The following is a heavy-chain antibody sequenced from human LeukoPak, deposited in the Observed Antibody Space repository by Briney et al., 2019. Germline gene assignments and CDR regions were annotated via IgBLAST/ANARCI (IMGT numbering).Heavy chain of an antibody. CDR2: IKNKTNGGTT. D-gene: IGHD2-2*01. Sequence: GGSLRLSCAASGFTFSSAWMTWVRQAPGKGLEWVGHIKNKTNGGTTDYAAPVKGRFIISRDDSKDTLYLQMNSLRTEDTAVYYCARGFCSSTNCYQGPFDFWGQGTLVTVSS. CDR1: GFTFSSAW. CDR3: ARGFCSSTNCYQGPFDF. V-gene: IGHV3-15*01. J-gene: IGHJ4*02.